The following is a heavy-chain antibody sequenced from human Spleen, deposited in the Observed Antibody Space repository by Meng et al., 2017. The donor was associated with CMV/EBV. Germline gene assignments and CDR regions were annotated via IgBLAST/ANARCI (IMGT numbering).Heavy chain of an antibody. D-gene: IGHD3-16*02. CDR2: INHSGST. CDR1: GASISSGSYY. V-gene: IGHV4-39*07. Sequence: SETLSLTCTVSGASISSGSYYWGWIRQPPGKGLEWIGEINHSGSTNYNPSLKSRVTISVDTSKNQFSLKLSSVTAADTAVYYCARGSVIYGMDVWGQGTTVTVSS. J-gene: IGHJ6*02. CDR3: ARGSVIYGMDV.